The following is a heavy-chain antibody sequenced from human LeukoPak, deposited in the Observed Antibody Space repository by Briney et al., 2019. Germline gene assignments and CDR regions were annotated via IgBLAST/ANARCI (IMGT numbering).Heavy chain of an antibody. Sequence: SETLSLTCTVSGGSISSGGYYWSWIRQHPGKGLEWIGYIYYSGSTNYNPSLKSRVTISVDTSKNQFSLKLSSVTAADTAVYYCARGVLPTLADWGQGTLVTVSS. D-gene: IGHD6-6*01. J-gene: IGHJ4*02. CDR2: IYYSGST. V-gene: IGHV4-31*03. CDR1: GGSISSGGYY. CDR3: ARGVLPTLAD.